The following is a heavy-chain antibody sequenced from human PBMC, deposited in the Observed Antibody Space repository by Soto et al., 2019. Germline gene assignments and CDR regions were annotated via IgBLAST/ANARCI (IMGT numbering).Heavy chain of an antibody. CDR3: ARVLGYCSGGSCYILDAFDI. D-gene: IGHD2-15*01. V-gene: IGHV3-7*05. J-gene: IGHJ3*02. CDR1: GFTCSSYW. CDR2: IKQDGSEK. Sequence: EVQLVESGGGLVQPGGSLRLSCAASGFTCSSYWMSWVRQAPGKGLEWVANIKQDGSEKYYVDSVKGRFTISRDNAKNSLYLQMNSLRAEDTAVYYCARVLGYCSGGSCYILDAFDIWGQGTMVTVSS.